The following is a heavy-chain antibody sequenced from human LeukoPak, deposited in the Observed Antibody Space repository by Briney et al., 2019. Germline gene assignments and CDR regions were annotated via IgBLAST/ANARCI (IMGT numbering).Heavy chain of an antibody. V-gene: IGHV3-21*01. CDR2: ISSSSSYI. D-gene: IGHD3-10*01. Sequence: GGSLRLSCAASGFTFSSYSMNWVRQAPGKWLEWVSSISSSSSYIYYADSVKGRFTISRDNAKNSLYLQMNSLRAEDTAVYYCARDSHTELLWFGELSVAAFDIWGQGTMVAVSS. CDR1: GFTFSSYS. J-gene: IGHJ3*02. CDR3: ARDSHTELLWFGELSVAAFDI.